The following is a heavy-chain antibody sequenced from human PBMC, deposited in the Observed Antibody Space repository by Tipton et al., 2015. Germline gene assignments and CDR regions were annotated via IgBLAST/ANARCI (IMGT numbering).Heavy chain of an antibody. Sequence: SLRLSCAASGFTFSSYSMNWVRQAPGKGLEWVSYISTSGSTIYYADSVKGRFTISRDISKNTLYLQMNSLRPEDTAVYYCAKDLWQWLVPSWGPFDYWGHGTLVTVSS. CDR3: AKDLWQWLVPSWGPFDY. D-gene: IGHD6-19*01. CDR1: GFTFSSYS. V-gene: IGHV3-48*01. J-gene: IGHJ4*01. CDR2: ISTSGSTI.